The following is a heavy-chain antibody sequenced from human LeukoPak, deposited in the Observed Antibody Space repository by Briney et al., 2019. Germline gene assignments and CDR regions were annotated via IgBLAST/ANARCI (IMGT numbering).Heavy chain of an antibody. J-gene: IGHJ4*02. CDR3: AREVPQLRFRFGGYGY. Sequence: SETLSLTCTVSGYSISSGYYWSWIRQPPGKGLEWIGEINHSGSTNYNPSLKSRVTISVATSKNQFSLKLSSVTAAGTAVYYCAREVPQLRFRFGGYGYWGQGTLVTVSS. D-gene: IGHD3-16*01. CDR2: INHSGST. CDR1: GYSISSGYY. V-gene: IGHV4-38-2*02.